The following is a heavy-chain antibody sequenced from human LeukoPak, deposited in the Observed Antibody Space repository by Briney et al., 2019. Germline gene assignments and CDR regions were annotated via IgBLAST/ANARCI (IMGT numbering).Heavy chain of an antibody. V-gene: IGHV3-73*01. D-gene: IGHD3-16*01. J-gene: IGHJ4*02. CDR2: IRSKANSYAT. CDR3: TRGGDYSFDY. Sequence: PGGSLKLSCAASGFTFSGSIMHWVRQAPGKGLEWVGRIRSKANSYATTYVASVKGRFTISRDDSKNTAYLQMNSLKTEDTAVYYCTRGGDYSFDYWGQGTLVTVSS. CDR1: GFTFSGSI.